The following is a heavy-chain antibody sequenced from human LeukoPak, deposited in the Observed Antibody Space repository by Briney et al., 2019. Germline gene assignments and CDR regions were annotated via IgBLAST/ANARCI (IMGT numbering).Heavy chain of an antibody. Sequence: SQTLSLTCTVSGGSISSGGYYWSWIRQHPGKGLEWIGYIYYSGSTYYNPSLKSRVTISVDTSKNQFSLKLSSVTAADTAVYYCARGYSSSWTLDHWGQGTLVTVSS. V-gene: IGHV4-31*03. J-gene: IGHJ4*02. CDR1: GGSISSGGYY. CDR3: ARGYSSSWTLDH. D-gene: IGHD6-13*01. CDR2: IYYSGST.